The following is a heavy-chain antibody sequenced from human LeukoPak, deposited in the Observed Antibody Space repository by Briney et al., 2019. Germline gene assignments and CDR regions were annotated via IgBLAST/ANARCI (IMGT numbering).Heavy chain of an antibody. CDR3: AREPELRNCFDY. J-gene: IGHJ4*02. CDR1: GYTFTGYY. CDR2: INPNSGGT. D-gene: IGHD1-7*01. V-gene: IGHV1-2*02. Sequence: ASVKVSCKASGYTFTGYYMHWVRQAPGQGLEWMGWINPNSGGTNYAQKFQGRVTMTRDTSISTAYMELSRLRSDDTAVYYCAREPELRNCFDYWGQGTLVTVSS.